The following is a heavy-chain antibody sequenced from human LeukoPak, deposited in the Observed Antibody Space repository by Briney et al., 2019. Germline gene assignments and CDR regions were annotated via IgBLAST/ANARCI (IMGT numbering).Heavy chain of an antibody. D-gene: IGHD3-10*01. J-gene: IGHJ4*02. CDR1: GFTFSSYA. CDR2: ISYDGSNK. V-gene: IGHV3-30-3*01. Sequence: RSGGSLRLSCAASGFTFSSYAMHWVRQAPGKGLEWVAVISYDGSNKYYADSVKGRFTISRDNSKNTLYLQMNSLRAEDTAVYYCASTFGEGDLYYFDYWGQGTLVTVSS. CDR3: ASTFGEGDLYYFDY.